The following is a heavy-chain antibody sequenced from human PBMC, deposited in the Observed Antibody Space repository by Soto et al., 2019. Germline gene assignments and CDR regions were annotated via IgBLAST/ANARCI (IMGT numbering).Heavy chain of an antibody. CDR3: ARGGGWVGEASFDT. D-gene: IGHD3-10*01. CDR1: GYTFTSYT. V-gene: IGHV1-3*01. CDR2: TNAGNGRE. J-gene: IGHJ4*02. Sequence: QVQLEQSGAEVKKPGASVKVSCQTSGYTFTSYTLHWVRQAPGQGLEWLGWTNAGNGREKYSQRFQDRVSLSPDRATCTPWKGIRVTKSDDTGVEYGARGGGWVGEASFDTWGQGTLVIVSS.